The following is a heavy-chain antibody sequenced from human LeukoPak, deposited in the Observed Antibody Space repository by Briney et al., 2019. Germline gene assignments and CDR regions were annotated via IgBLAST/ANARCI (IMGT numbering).Heavy chain of an antibody. D-gene: IGHD3-10*01. Sequence: GASVKVSCKASGYTFTSYYMHWVRQAPGQGLEWMGIINPSGGSTSYAQKFQGRVTMTRDTSTSTVYMEQSSLRSEDTAVYYCASHGTYGSGSYYNDLFLGYWGQGTLVTVSS. CDR3: ASHGTYGSGSYYNDLFLGY. CDR1: GYTFTSYY. J-gene: IGHJ4*02. V-gene: IGHV1-46*01. CDR2: INPSGGST.